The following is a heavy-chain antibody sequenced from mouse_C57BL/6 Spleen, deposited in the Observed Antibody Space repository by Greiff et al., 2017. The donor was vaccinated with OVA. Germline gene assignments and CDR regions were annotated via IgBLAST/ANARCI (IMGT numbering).Heavy chain of an antibody. D-gene: IGHD2-4*01. V-gene: IGHV1-64*01. J-gene: IGHJ2*01. CDR1: GYIFTSYW. Sequence: VQLQQPGAELVKPGASVKLSCKASGYIFTSYWMHWVKQRPGQGLEWIGMIHPNSGSTNYNEKFKSKATLTVDKSSSTAYMQLSSLTSEDSAVYYCARYDYGPLDYWGQGTTLTVSS. CDR2: IHPNSGST. CDR3: ARYDYGPLDY.